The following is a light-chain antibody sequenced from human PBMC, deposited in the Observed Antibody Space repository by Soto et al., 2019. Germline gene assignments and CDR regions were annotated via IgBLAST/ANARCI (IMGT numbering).Light chain of an antibody. Sequence: DIQMTQSPSSLSASIGDRLTISCRASQSIINYLYWYQHKPGKAPKLLISAASSLQSGVPIRFIGGGAGTDFTLTISNLQPEDLATYYWHRSYNTPRTFGQGTKVEI. J-gene: IGKJ1*01. CDR2: AAS. V-gene: IGKV1-39*01. CDR1: QSIINY. CDR3: HRSYNTPRT.